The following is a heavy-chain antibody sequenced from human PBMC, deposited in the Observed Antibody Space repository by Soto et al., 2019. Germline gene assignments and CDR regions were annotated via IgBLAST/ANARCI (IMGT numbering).Heavy chain of an antibody. Sequence: LRLSCAASGFTFSSYAMSWVRQAPGKGLEWVSAISGSGGSTYYADSVKGRFTISRDNSKNTLYLQMNSLRAEDTAVYYCAKGLHSSGWFPDAFDIWGQGTMVTVSS. CDR2: ISGSGGST. D-gene: IGHD6-19*01. CDR1: GFTFSSYA. J-gene: IGHJ3*02. CDR3: AKGLHSSGWFPDAFDI. V-gene: IGHV3-23*01.